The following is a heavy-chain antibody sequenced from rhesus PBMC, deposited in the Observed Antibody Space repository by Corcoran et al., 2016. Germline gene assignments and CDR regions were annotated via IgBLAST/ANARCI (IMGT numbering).Heavy chain of an antibody. CDR1: GGTIRSNS. Sequence: LQLQGSGTVLVQPSETVYMPCAVAGGTIRSNSWRCIRRPTGQGLEGQGRISGSCASTVYNPSLKRRVTMSTDTSKNQFSLKLSSVTAADTAVYSCARDSCTGIACQTWYFDLWGPGTPITISS. CDR2: ISGSCAST. V-gene: IGHV4-173*01. CDR3: ARDSCTGIACQTWYFDL. J-gene: IGHJ2*01. D-gene: IGHD2-21*01.